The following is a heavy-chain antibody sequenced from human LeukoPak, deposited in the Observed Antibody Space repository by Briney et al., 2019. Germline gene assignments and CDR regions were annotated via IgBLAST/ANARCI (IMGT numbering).Heavy chain of an antibody. J-gene: IGHJ4*02. Sequence: GASVKVSCKASGGTFSSYAISWVRQAPGQGLEWMGRIIPILGIANYAQKFQGRVTITTDKSTSTAYMELSSLRSEDTAVYYCARDAYYYDSSGYYYSPNFDYWGKGTLVTVSS. CDR1: GGTFSSYA. CDR3: ARDAYYYDSSGYYYSPNFDY. CDR2: IIPILGIA. V-gene: IGHV1-69*04. D-gene: IGHD3-22*01.